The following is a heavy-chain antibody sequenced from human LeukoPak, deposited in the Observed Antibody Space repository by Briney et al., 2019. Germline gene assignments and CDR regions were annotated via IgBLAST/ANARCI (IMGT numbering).Heavy chain of an antibody. D-gene: IGHD3-3*01. CDR2: IYTSGSP. CDR1: GGSISSYY. Sequence: SETLSLTCTVSGGSISSYYGRWIRQPAGKGQEWIGRIYTSGSPNYNPSLKSPVTMSVDTSQNQCSLKLSSVTAADTAVYYCARDTTYYDFWSGSSPDYYYYMDVWGKGTTVTVSS. CDR3: ARDTTYYDFWSGSSPDYYYYMDV. J-gene: IGHJ6*03. V-gene: IGHV4-4*07.